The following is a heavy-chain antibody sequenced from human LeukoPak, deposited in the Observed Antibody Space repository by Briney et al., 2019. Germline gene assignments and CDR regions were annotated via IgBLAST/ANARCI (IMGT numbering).Heavy chain of an antibody. CDR3: ARDLQYSSGWYGGYNWFDP. J-gene: IGHJ5*02. Sequence: NPSETLSLTCTVSGGSISSYYWSWIRQPPVKGLVWIGYIYNSGSTNYNPSLKSRVTISVDTSKNQFSLKLSSVTAADTAVYYCARDLQYSSGWYGGYNWFDPWGQGTLVTVSS. CDR2: IYNSGST. CDR1: GGSISSYY. V-gene: IGHV4-59*01. D-gene: IGHD6-19*01.